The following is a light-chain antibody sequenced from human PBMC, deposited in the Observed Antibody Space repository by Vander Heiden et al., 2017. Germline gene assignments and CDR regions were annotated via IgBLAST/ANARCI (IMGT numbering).Light chain of an antibody. J-gene: IGLJ2*01. Sequence: QSALTHPPSASGSPGQPVTISCTGTSNDVGGYNYVSWYQHHPGKAPKLMIYEVSERPSGVPDRFSGSKSGNTASLTVSGLQAEDEADYYCSSYTGSNNLIFGGGTKLTVL. V-gene: IGLV2-8*01. CDR1: SNDVGGYNY. CDR3: SSYTGSNNLI. CDR2: EVS.